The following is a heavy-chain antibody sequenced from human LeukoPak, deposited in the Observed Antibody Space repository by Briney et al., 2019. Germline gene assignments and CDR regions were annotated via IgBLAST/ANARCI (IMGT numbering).Heavy chain of an antibody. J-gene: IGHJ4*02. Sequence: PGGSLRLSCAASGFTFSSYAMTWVRQAPVKGLEWVSGISGSGGITYYADSVKGRFTTSRDNSRNTLYLQMNSLRAEDTAVYYCAKTGPKYSSGCHDYWGQGTLVTVSS. CDR1: GFTFSSYA. D-gene: IGHD6-19*01. CDR3: AKTGPKYSSGCHDY. CDR2: ISGSGGIT. V-gene: IGHV3-23*01.